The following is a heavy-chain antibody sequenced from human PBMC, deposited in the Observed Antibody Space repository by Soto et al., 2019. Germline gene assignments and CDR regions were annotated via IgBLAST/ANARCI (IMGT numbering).Heavy chain of an antibody. CDR2: FSQKGGN. CDR1: CSSISSGGHS. D-gene: IGHD7-27*01. Sequence: PSGTLSPPCAVSCSSISSGGHSRTWIRQPPGGGLEWIGYFSQKGGNHYKTSLKKQVKKSVDGSKNHLSLKLRSVTAADTAVYYCARLNGDPDSWGQGTLVTVSS. V-gene: IGHV4-30-2*01. J-gene: IGHJ4*02. CDR3: ARLNGDPDS.